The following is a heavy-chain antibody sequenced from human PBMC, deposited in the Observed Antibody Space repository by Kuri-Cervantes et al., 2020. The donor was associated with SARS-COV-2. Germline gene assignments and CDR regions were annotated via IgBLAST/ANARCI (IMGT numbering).Heavy chain of an antibody. J-gene: IGHJ4*02. CDR1: GGSISSGSYY. D-gene: IGHD3-10*01. Sequence: GSLRLSCTVSGGSISSGSYYWSWIRQPPGKGLEWIGSMYYSGITNYNPSLKSRVTISVDTSKSQFSLKLSSVTAADTAVYYCARVRGVLGEVYFDYWGQGTLVTVSS. CDR3: ARVRGVLGEVYFDY. V-gene: IGHV4-61*01. CDR2: MYYSGIT.